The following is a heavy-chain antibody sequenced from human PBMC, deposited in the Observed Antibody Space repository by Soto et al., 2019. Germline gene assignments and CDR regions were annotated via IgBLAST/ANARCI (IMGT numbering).Heavy chain of an antibody. CDR3: ARPPSEGRYFDWWPHYYYGMDV. CDR1: GFTFSSYW. Sequence: LRLSCAASGFTFSSYWMHWVRQAPGKGLVWVSRINSDGSSTSYADSVKGRFTISRDNAKNTLYLQMNSLRAEDTAVYYCARPPSEGRYFDWWPHYYYGMDVWRHGTTVTVSS. D-gene: IGHD3-9*01. CDR2: INSDGSST. V-gene: IGHV3-74*01. J-gene: IGHJ6*02.